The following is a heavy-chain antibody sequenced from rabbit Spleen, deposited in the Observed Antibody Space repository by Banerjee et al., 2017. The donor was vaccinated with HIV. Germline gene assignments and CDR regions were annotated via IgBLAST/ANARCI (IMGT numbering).Heavy chain of an antibody. CDR2: ISAGSSGST. V-gene: IGHV1S40*01. Sequence: QSLEESVGDLVKPGASLTLTCTASGFSFSSGYYMCWVRQAPGKGLEWIGCISAGSSGSTYYASWAKGRFTISKTSSTVTLQMTSLTAADTATYFCARNLENYAGSSYLDLWGQGTLVTVS. CDR1: GFSFSSGYY. J-gene: IGHJ4*01. D-gene: IGHD8-1*01. CDR3: ARNLENYAGSSYLDL.